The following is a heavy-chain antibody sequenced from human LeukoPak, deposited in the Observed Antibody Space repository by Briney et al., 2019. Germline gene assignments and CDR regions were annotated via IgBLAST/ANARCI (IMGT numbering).Heavy chain of an antibody. CDR2: INPNSGGT. V-gene: IGHV1-2*06. CDR3: ARVPLLSWFDP. CDR1: GYTFTGYY. J-gene: IGHJ5*02. Sequence: GASVKVSCKASGYTFTGYYMHWVRQAPGQGLEWMGRINPNSGGTNYAQKFQGRVTMTRDTSISTAYMELSRLRSEDTAVYYCARVPLLSWFDPWGQGTLVTVSS. D-gene: IGHD3-10*01.